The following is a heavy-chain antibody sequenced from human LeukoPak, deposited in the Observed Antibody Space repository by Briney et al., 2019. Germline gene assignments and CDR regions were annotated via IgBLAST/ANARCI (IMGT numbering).Heavy chain of an antibody. J-gene: IGHJ3*02. V-gene: IGHV4-59*06. D-gene: IGHD2-2*02. Sequence: PSETLSLTCIVSGGSINSHYWSWIRQPPGKGLEWIGYIYYSGSTYYNPSLKSRVTISVDTSKNQFSLKLSSVTAADTAVYYCARVIVVVPAAIRAFDIWGQGTMVTVFS. CDR2: IYYSGST. CDR3: ARVIVVVPAAIRAFDI. CDR1: GGSINSHY.